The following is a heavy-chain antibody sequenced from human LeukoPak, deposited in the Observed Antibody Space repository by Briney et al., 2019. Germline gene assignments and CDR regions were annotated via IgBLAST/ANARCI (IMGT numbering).Heavy chain of an antibody. V-gene: IGHV4-34*01. D-gene: IGHD2-21*02. Sequence: SETLSLTCTVSGGSISSYYWSWIRQPPGKGLEWIGEINHSGSTNYNPSLKSRVTISVDTSKNQFSLKLSSVTAADTAVYYCARTPPTYCGGDCYPDAFDIWGQGTMVTVSS. J-gene: IGHJ3*02. CDR2: INHSGST. CDR3: ARTPPTYCGGDCYPDAFDI. CDR1: GGSISSYY.